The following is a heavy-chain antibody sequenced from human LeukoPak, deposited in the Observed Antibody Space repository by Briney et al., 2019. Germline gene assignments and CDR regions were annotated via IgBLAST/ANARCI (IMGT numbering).Heavy chain of an antibody. CDR3: AVGIAAGPLHLYFDY. V-gene: IGHV4-59*08. CDR2: IYYSGST. Sequence: SETLSLTCTVSGGSISSYYWSWIRQPPGKGLEWIGYIYYSGSTNYNPSLKSRVTISVDTSKNQFSLKLSSVTAADTAVYYCAVGIAAGPLHLYFDYWGQGTLVTVSS. J-gene: IGHJ4*02. D-gene: IGHD6-13*01. CDR1: GGSISSYY.